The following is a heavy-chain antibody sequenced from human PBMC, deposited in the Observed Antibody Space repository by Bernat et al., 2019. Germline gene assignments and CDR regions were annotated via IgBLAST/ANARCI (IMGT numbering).Heavy chain of an antibody. Sequence: EVQLVESGGGLVQPGGSLRLSCAVSGFSVSDNYMNWVRQAPGKGLEWVSRFNSDGTTTTYADSVKGRFTISRDNAKNTVYLQMNSLRAEDTAVYYCARARYYDLIDYWGQGTLVTVSS. CDR2: FNSDGTTT. D-gene: IGHD3-3*01. CDR3: ARARYYDLIDY. J-gene: IGHJ4*02. V-gene: IGHV3-74*02. CDR1: GFSVSDNY.